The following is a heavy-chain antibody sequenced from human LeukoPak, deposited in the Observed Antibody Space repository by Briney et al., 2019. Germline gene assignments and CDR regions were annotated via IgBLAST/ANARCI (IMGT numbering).Heavy chain of an antibody. CDR3: AKLWAVAGGDDAFDI. CDR1: GFTFSSYG. D-gene: IGHD6-19*01. Sequence: TGGSLRLSCAASGFTFSSYGMHWVRQAPGKGLEWVAFIRYDGSNKYYADSVKGRFTISRDNSKNTLYLQMNSLRAEDTAVYYCAKLWAVAGGDDAFDIWGQGTTVAVSS. CDR2: IRYDGSNK. V-gene: IGHV3-30*02. J-gene: IGHJ3*02.